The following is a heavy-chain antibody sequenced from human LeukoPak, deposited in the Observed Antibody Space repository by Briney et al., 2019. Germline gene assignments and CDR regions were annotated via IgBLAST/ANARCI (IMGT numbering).Heavy chain of an antibody. CDR3: ARDIATGYSYGDYYYYYGRDV. CDR1: GYTFTSYG. J-gene: IGHJ6*02. D-gene: IGHD5-18*01. CDR2: ISAYNGNT. V-gene: IGHV1-18*01. Sequence: GASVKVSCKASGYTFTSYGISWVRQAPGHGLEWMGWISAYNGNTNYAQKLQGRVTMTTDTSTSTAYIELRSLRSDDTAVYYCARDIATGYSYGDYYYYYGRDVWGQGTTVTVSS.